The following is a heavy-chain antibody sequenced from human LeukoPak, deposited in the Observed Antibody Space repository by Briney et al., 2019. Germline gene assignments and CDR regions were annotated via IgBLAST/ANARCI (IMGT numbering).Heavy chain of an antibody. CDR2: ISGSGGST. Sequence: GRSLRLSCAASGFTFSSYAMSWVRQAPGKGLEWVSAISGSGGSTYYADSVKCRFTISRDNSKNTLYLQMNSLRAEDTAVYYCAKPPRYCSSTSCHTADYWGQGTLVTVSS. CDR3: AKPPRYCSSTSCHTADY. D-gene: IGHD2-2*01. CDR1: GFTFSSYA. J-gene: IGHJ4*02. V-gene: IGHV3-23*01.